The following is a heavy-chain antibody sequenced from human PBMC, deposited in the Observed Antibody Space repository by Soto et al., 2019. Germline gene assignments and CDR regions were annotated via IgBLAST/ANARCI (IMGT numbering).Heavy chain of an antibody. CDR1: GFTFSGYA. J-gene: IGHJ4*02. CDR2: ISGNGVNT. V-gene: IGHV3-23*01. D-gene: IGHD1-20*01. CDR3: AKGQRSVNWHYFDY. Sequence: GGSLRLSCAASGFTFSGYAMSWVRQAPGKGLEWVSTISGNGVNTNYADSVKGRFTISRDNSENTLYLQMISLRAEDMAIYYCAKGQRSVNWHYFDYWGQGTLVTVSS.